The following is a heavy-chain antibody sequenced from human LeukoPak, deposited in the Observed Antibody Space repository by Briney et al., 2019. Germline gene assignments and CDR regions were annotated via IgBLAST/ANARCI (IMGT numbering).Heavy chain of an antibody. CDR3: ARGTGAYYYL. CDR2: IYYSGST. Sequence: SETLSLICYVSGGSICDYYWSWIPQPPGKGLELIGYIYYSGSTKYNPYLKSRVTISIDTSKHQFSLKLGSVPAADTPLYYCARGTGAYYYLWGQGTMVTVSS. CDR1: GGSICDYY. J-gene: IGHJ3*01. D-gene: IGHD3-22*01. V-gene: IGHV4-59*01.